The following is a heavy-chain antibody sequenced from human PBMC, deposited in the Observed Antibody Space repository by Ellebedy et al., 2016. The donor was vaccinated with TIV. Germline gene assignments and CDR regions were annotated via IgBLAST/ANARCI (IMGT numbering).Heavy chain of an antibody. Sequence: AASVKVSCKASGYTFTSYYMHWVRQAPGQGLEWMGIINPSGGSTSYAQKFQGRVTMTRDPSTSTVYMELSSMRSEDSAVYYCARETSRYSRSWDSWGQGTLVTVSS. J-gene: IGHJ4*02. CDR2: INPSGGST. D-gene: IGHD6-13*01. CDR1: GYTFTSYY. V-gene: IGHV1-46*01. CDR3: ARETSRYSRSWDS.